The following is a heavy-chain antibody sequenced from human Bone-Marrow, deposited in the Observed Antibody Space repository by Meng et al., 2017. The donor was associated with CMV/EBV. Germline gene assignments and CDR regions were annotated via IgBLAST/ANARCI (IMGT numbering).Heavy chain of an antibody. CDR1: GYTFTSYY. D-gene: IGHD4-17*01. V-gene: IGHV1-46*01. CDR3: ARDHLRQPLTM. Sequence: ASVKVSCKASGYTFTSYYMHWVRQAPGQGLEWMGLIDPGRDSTSYAQNFQDRVTMTRDKSTSTVYMELNSLRSDDTAEYYCARDHLRQPLTMWGQGPRVTGSS. J-gene: IGHJ4*02. CDR2: IDPGRDST.